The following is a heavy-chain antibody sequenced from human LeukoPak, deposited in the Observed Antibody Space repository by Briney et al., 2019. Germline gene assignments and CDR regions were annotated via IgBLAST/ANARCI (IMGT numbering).Heavy chain of an antibody. Sequence: GGSLRVSCADSVFSFTSYEMNTVRQAPGEGREWVSYFSSSGSTIYYADSVKGRFTISRDNAKNSLYLQMNSLRAEDTAVYYCAELGMTMIGGVWGKGTTVTISS. CDR2: FSSSGSTI. CDR3: AELGMTMIGGV. J-gene: IGHJ6*04. CDR1: VFSFTSYE. V-gene: IGHV3-48*03. D-gene: IGHD3-10*02.